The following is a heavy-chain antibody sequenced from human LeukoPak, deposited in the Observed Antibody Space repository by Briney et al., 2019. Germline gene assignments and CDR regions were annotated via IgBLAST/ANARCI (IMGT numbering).Heavy chain of an antibody. D-gene: IGHD1-26*01. Sequence: GGSLRLSCAASGFTFSSYAMSWVRQAPGKGLEWVSAISGSGGSTYYADSVKGRFTISRDNSKNTLYLQMNSLRAEDTAVYYCARVGNDEEWELPLDYWGQGTLVTVSS. CDR1: GFTFSSYA. J-gene: IGHJ4*02. CDR2: ISGSGGST. CDR3: ARVGNDEEWELPLDY. V-gene: IGHV3-23*01.